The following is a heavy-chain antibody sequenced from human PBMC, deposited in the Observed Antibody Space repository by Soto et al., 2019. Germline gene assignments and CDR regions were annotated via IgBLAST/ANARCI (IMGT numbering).Heavy chain of an antibody. D-gene: IGHD2-21*01. CDR2: ISGSGGST. J-gene: IGHJ6*03. Sequence: GGSLRLSCAASGFTFSSYAMSWVRQAPGKGLEWVSAISGSGGSTYYADSVKGRFTISRDNSKNTLYLLMNSLRAEDNAVYYLANSEDVVVIATTYMDVWGKGTTVTVSS. CDR3: ANSEDVVVIATTYMDV. V-gene: IGHV3-23*01. CDR1: GFTFSSYA.